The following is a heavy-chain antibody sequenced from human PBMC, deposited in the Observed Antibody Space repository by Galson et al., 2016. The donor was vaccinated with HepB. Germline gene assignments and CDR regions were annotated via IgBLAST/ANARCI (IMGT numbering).Heavy chain of an antibody. CDR3: AKGRPDYFGSGSYAPLDY. J-gene: IGHJ4*02. V-gene: IGHV3-33*06. Sequence: SLRLSCAASRFTFSNYGMHWVRQAPGKGLEWVAVIWYDGSQKYYAGSVKGRFTISRDNSKNTLSLQMNSLRAEDTAVYYWAKGRPDYFGSGSYAPLDYWGQGTLVTVSS. CDR2: IWYDGSQK. D-gene: IGHD3-10*01. CDR1: RFTFSNYG.